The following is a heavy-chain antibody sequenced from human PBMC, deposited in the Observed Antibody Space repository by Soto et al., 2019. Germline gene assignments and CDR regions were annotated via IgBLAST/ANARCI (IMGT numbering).Heavy chain of an antibody. CDR1: GASMNDYY. CDR2: LHYNGFA. D-gene: IGHD3-16*01. Sequence: SETLSLTCTVCGASMNDYYGSWIRQSPGKGLEHIGYLHYNGFAEYSPSLRSRVSISMDTSKNQFSLKLSSVTAADTAIYYCARSGHIFAGVFWGQGILVTVSS. CDR3: ARSGHIFAGVF. J-gene: IGHJ4*02. V-gene: IGHV4-59*01.